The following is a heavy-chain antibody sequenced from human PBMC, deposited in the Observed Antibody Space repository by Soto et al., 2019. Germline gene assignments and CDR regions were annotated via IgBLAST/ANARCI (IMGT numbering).Heavy chain of an antibody. V-gene: IGHV3-30*18. CDR3: AKDPGVGAIY. D-gene: IGHD1-26*01. J-gene: IGHJ4*02. Sequence: QVQLVESGGGVVQPGRSLRLSCAASGFTFSSYGMHWVRQAPGKGLEWVAVISYDGSNKYYADSVKGRFTISRDNSKNTVYLQMNSLRAEDTAVCYCAKDPGVGAIYWGQGTLVTVSS. CDR2: ISYDGSNK. CDR1: GFTFSSYG.